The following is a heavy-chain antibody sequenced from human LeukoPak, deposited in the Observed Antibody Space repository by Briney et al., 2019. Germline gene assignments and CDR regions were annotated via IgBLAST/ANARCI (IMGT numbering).Heavy chain of an antibody. CDR1: GFTFSSYA. CDR2: ITVSGDGT. D-gene: IGHD3-10*02. Sequence: GGSLRLSCAASGFTFSSYAMTWVRQAPGKGLEWVSTITVSGDGTFYADSVKGRFTFSRDNSKNTLYLQMSSLRAEDTATYYCAKGDQPLMYGGAFGFWGQGTLVTVSS. J-gene: IGHJ4*02. CDR3: AKGDQPLMYGGAFGF. V-gene: IGHV3-23*01.